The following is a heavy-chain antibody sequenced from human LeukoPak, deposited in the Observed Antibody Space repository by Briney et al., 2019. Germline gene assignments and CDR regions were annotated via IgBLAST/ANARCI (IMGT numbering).Heavy chain of an antibody. CDR2: IKSKTDGGTT. J-gene: IGHJ4*02. Sequence: GGSLRLSCADSGFTFRDAWMSWVRQAPGKGLEWVGRIKSKTDGGTTDYAAPVKGRFTISRDDSKNTLYLQMNSLKTEDTAAYYCTAGGYGVDYWGQGTLVTVSS. CDR3: TAGGYGVDY. D-gene: IGHD4-17*01. CDR1: GFTFRDAW. V-gene: IGHV3-15*01.